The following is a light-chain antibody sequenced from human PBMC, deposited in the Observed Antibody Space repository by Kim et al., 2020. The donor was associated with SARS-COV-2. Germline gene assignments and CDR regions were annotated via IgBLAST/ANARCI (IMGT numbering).Light chain of an antibody. J-gene: IGLJ2*01. CDR1: SSDVGPYNF. Sequence: QSITIPCTGTSSDVGPYNFVSWYQLHPGEAPKLIIYDINNRPSGVSNRFSASRFDNTASLTISGLQTEDEAHDYCSSYTTHTSPVLFGGGTQLTVL. CDR2: DIN. CDR3: SSYTTHTSPVL. V-gene: IGLV2-14*03.